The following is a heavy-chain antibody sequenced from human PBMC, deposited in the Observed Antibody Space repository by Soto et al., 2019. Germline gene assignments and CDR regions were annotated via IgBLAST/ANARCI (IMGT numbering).Heavy chain of an antibody. CDR3: ARSIAVAALLDY. Sequence: QVQLVESGGGVVQPGRSLRLSCAASGFTFSSYGMHWVRQAPGKGLEWVAVISYDGSNKYYADSVKGRFTISRDNSKNALYLQMNSLRAEDTAVYYCARSIAVAALLDYWGQGTLVTVSS. CDR2: ISYDGSNK. CDR1: GFTFSSYG. D-gene: IGHD6-19*01. V-gene: IGHV3-30*03. J-gene: IGHJ4*02.